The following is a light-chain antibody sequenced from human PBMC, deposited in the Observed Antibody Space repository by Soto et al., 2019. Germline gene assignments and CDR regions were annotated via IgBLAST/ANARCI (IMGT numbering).Light chain of an antibody. J-gene: IGKJ2*01. CDR2: AAS. Sequence: DIQMTQSPSSLSASVGDTVTITCRASQGIRNDLDWYQQQPGKAPKLLIYAASNLQGGVPSRFSGSGSGTEFTLTISSLQPEDFAAYYCLQHNTYPYTFGQGTKLEIK. V-gene: IGKV1-17*01. CDR3: LQHNTYPYT. CDR1: QGIRND.